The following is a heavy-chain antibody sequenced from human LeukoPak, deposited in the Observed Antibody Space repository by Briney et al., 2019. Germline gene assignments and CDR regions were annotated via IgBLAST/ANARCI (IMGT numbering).Heavy chain of an antibody. CDR3: ARGLEWLTRRHTWFDP. CDR2: INPSGGST. Sequence: GASVKVSCKASGYTFTSYYMHWVRQAPGQGLEWMGIINPSGGSTGYAQKFQGRVTMTRDMSTSTDYMELRSLRSDDTAVYYCARGLEWLTRRHTWFDPWGQGTLVTVSS. D-gene: IGHD3-3*01. V-gene: IGHV1-46*01. J-gene: IGHJ5*02. CDR1: GYTFTSYY.